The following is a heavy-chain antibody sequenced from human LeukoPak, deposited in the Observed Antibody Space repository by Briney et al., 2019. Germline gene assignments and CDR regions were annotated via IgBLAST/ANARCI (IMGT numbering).Heavy chain of an antibody. D-gene: IGHD3-10*01. Sequence: GESLKIFCKGSGYSFTTYWITWVRQMPGKGLEWMGRIDPSDSYTNYSPSFQGHVTISPDKSISTAYLQWSSLKASDTAMYYCARHTGSGSYYGLDAFDIWGQGTMVTVSS. J-gene: IGHJ3*02. CDR2: IDPSDSYT. V-gene: IGHV5-10-1*01. CDR3: ARHTGSGSYYGLDAFDI. CDR1: GYSFTTYW.